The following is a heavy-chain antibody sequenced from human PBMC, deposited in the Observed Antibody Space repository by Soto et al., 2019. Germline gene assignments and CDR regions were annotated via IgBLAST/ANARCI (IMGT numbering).Heavy chain of an antibody. CDR2: IYYSGST. CDR3: ARVGGFGATTIDY. CDR1: GGSISSGDYY. J-gene: IGHJ4*02. D-gene: IGHD3-10*01. V-gene: IGHV4-30-4*01. Sequence: QVQLQESGPGLVKPSQTLSLTCTVSGGSISSGDYYWSWIRQPPGKGLEWIGYIYYSGSTYYNPSLKSRVTISVDTSKNQFSRKLSSVTAADTAVYYCARVGGFGATTIDYRGQGTLVTVSS.